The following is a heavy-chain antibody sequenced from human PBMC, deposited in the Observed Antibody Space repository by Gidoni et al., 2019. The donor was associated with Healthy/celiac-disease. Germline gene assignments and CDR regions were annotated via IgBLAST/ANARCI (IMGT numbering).Heavy chain of an antibody. V-gene: IGHV3-9*01. CDR2: ISWNSGSI. J-gene: IGHJ4*02. CDR3: AKDESSYDFWSGYYWSGVDY. Sequence: EVHLVESGGGLVQPGRSLRLSCSASAFPFDHYSLHWVRQAPGKGLEWVSGISWNSGSIGYADSVKGRFTISRDNDKNSLYLQMNSLRAEDTALYYCAKDESSYDFWSGYYWSGVDYWGQGTLVTVSS. D-gene: IGHD3-3*01. CDR1: AFPFDHYS.